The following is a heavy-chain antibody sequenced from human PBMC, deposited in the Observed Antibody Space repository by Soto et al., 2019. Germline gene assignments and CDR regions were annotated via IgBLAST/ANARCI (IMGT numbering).Heavy chain of an antibody. V-gene: IGHV1-2*02. CDR2: INPNSGGT. D-gene: IGHD6-13*01. J-gene: IGHJ6*02. Sequence: GASVKVSCKASGYTFTGYYMHWVRQAPGQGLEWMGWINPNSGGTNYAQKFQGRVTMTRDTSISTAYMELSRLRSDDTAVYYCARNHEGCDSSSWYCYYYGMDVWGQGTTVTVSS. CDR3: ARNHEGCDSSSWYCYYYGMDV. CDR1: GYTFTGYY.